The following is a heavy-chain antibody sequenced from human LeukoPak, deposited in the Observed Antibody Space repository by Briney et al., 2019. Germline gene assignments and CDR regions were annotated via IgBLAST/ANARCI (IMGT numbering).Heavy chain of an antibody. V-gene: IGHV3-23*01. CDR2: ISASGDTT. D-gene: IGHD5-18*01. CDR3: AKESLRGHSYGFDN. CDR1: GFTVRDNH. J-gene: IGHJ4*02. Sequence: PGGSLRLSCAASGFTVRDNHMTWVRQAPGKGLEWVSAISASGDTTYYADSVRGRFTISRDNSKNTLYLQMNSLRAGDTALYYCAKESLRGHSYGFDNWGQGTLVTVSS.